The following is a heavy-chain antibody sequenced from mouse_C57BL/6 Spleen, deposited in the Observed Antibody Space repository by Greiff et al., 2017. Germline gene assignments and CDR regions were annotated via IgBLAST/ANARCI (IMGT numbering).Heavy chain of an antibody. Sequence: QVQLQQSGAELVKPGASVKLSCKASGYTFTSYWMHWVKQRPGQGLEWIGMIHPNSGSTNYNEKFKSKATLTVDKSSSTAYMQLSSLTSEDSAVYYCFIYYDYDDGFDYWGQGTTLTVSS. CDR3: FIYYDYDDGFDY. V-gene: IGHV1-64*01. CDR2: IHPNSGST. CDR1: GYTFTSYW. D-gene: IGHD2-4*01. J-gene: IGHJ2*01.